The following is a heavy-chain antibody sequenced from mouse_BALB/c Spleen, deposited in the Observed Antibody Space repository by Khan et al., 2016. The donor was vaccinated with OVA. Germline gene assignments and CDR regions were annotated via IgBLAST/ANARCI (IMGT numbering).Heavy chain of an antibody. J-gene: IGHJ3*01. CDR3: ARDCWFTY. Sequence: EVELVESGGDLVKPGGSLKLSCAASGFTFSNYAMSWVRQTPEKRLEWVASISSGGTTYFPDSVKGRFTISRDNGRNILYLHMSSLRSDDTAMYYCARDCWFTYWGQGTLVTVSA. CDR1: GFTFSNYA. V-gene: IGHV5-6-5*01. CDR2: ISSGGTT.